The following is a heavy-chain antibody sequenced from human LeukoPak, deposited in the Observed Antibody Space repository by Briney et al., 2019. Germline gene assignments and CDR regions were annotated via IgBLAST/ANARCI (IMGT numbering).Heavy chain of an antibody. Sequence: PSETLSLTCAVYGGSFSGYYWSWIRQPPGKGLEWIGEINHSGSTNYNPSLKSRVTISVDTSKNQFSLKLSSVTAADTAVYYCARVAASGGYYDSSGTYFDYWGQGTLVTVSS. CDR3: ARVAASGGYYDSSGTYFDY. J-gene: IGHJ4*02. CDR2: INHSGST. D-gene: IGHD3-22*01. CDR1: GGSFSGYY. V-gene: IGHV4-34*01.